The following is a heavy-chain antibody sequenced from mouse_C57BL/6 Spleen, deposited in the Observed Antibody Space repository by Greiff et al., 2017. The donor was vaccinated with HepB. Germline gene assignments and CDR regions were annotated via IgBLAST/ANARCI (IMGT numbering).Heavy chain of an antibody. D-gene: IGHD2-5*01. CDR3: ARHEESNHAMDY. CDR2: FYPGSGSI. J-gene: IGHJ4*01. CDR1: GYTFTEYT. V-gene: IGHV1-62-2*01. Sequence: VHLVESGAELVKPGASVKMSCKASGYTFTEYTIHWVKQRHGQGLEWIGWFYPGSGSIKYNEKFKDKATLTADKSSRKVYMELSRLTSEDSAVYFCARHEESNHAMDYWGQGTSVTVSS.